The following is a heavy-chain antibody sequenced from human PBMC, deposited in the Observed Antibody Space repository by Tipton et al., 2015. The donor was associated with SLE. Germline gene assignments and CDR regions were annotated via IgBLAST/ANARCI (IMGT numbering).Heavy chain of an antibody. Sequence: LRLSCTVSGGSINSYFWSWIRQPPGKGLEWIGYIYYSGSTNYNPSLKSRVTMSVDTSKNQISLKLSSVTAADTAVYYCARDVAPAAVPLFEYWGQGTLVTVSS. CDR3: ARDVAPAAVPLFEY. CDR2: IYYSGST. CDR1: GGSINSYF. V-gene: IGHV4-59*01. J-gene: IGHJ4*02. D-gene: IGHD2-2*01.